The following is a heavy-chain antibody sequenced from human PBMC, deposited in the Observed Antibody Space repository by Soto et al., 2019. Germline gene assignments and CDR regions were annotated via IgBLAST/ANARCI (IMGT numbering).Heavy chain of an antibody. V-gene: IGHV1-69*12. Sequence: QVQLVQSGAEVKKPGSSVKVSCKASGGTFSSYAISWVRQAPGQGLEWMGGIIPIFGTANYAQKFQGRVTITADESPSTAYMELSSLRSEDTAVYYCASYEGATNSHYYYGMDVWGQGTTVTVSS. CDR1: GGTFSSYA. J-gene: IGHJ6*02. CDR3: ASYEGATNSHYYYGMDV. CDR2: IIPIFGTA. D-gene: IGHD1-26*01.